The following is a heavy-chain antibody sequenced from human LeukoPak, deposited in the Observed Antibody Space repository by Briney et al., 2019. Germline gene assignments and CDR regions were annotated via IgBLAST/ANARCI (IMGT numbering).Heavy chain of an antibody. CDR3: AKAGSTAWTAADY. CDR2: ISDSGGST. D-gene: IGHD2-2*01. Sequence: GGSLRLSCAASGFTFSSYAMSWVRQAPGKGLEWVSSISDSGGSTYYADSVKGRFTISRDDSKNTLYLQMDSLRVDDTAVYYCAKAGSTAWTAADYWGQGTLVTVS. CDR1: GFTFSSYA. V-gene: IGHV3-23*01. J-gene: IGHJ4*02.